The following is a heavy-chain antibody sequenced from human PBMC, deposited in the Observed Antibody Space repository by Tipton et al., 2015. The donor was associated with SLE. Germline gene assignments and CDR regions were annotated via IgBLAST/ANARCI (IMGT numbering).Heavy chain of an antibody. V-gene: IGHV4-59*11. J-gene: IGHJ5*02. Sequence: LRLPCTVSGDSISSHYWSWIRQTPGKGLEWIGYIYYSGSTNFNPSLRSRVTISVDMSKNQFSLKLTSVTAADTAVYYCARNSGMYDSSGYYSWFDPWGQGTSVTVSS. CDR1: GDSISSHY. CDR2: IYYSGST. D-gene: IGHD3-22*01. CDR3: ARNSGMYDSSGYYSWFDP.